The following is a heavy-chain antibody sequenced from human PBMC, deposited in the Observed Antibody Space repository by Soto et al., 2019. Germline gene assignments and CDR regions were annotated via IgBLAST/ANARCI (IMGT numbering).Heavy chain of an antibody. Sequence: SETLSLTCTVSGGSISSSSYYWGWIRQPPGKGLEWIGSIYYSGSTYYNPSLKSRVTISVDTSKNQFSLKLSSVTAADTAVYYCARQQGYDILTGYLYGMDVWGQGTTVTVSS. CDR3: ARQQGYDILTGYLYGMDV. D-gene: IGHD3-9*01. CDR1: GGSISSSSYY. CDR2: IYYSGST. J-gene: IGHJ6*02. V-gene: IGHV4-39*01.